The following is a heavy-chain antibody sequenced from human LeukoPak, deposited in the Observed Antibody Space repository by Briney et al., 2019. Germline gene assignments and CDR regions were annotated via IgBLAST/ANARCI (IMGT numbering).Heavy chain of an antibody. V-gene: IGHV4-39*01. CDR1: GVSISTSSYY. CDR2: FNYSIRT. CDR3: ARTTGGALLWFGLHMDV. J-gene: IGHJ6*03. D-gene: IGHD3-10*01. Sequence: SETLSLTCTVSGVSISTSSYYWDWLRPPQGKGLEWIGSFNYSIRTYYNPSHKRLATVSVDTAKNQFSQKCSPVTAETTAMYYCARTTGGALLWFGLHMDVWGKGTTVTVSS.